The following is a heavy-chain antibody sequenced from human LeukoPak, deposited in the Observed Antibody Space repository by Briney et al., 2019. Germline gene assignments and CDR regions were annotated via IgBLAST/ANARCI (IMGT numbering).Heavy chain of an antibody. V-gene: IGHV3-23*01. CDR2: ISRSGDIT. CDR1: GFTFSTYG. Sequence: GGTLRLPCSASGFTFSTYGMNLVRQAPGKGVGWVSGISRSGDITYYADSVMGRFSISRDNPKSTVSLQMSSLRAEDTALYYCVRDLHWGGFDVWGQGTMVTVSS. D-gene: IGHD7-27*01. CDR3: VRDLHWGGFDV. J-gene: IGHJ3*01.